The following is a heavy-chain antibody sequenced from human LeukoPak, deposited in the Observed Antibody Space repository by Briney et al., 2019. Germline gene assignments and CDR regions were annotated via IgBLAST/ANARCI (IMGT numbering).Heavy chain of an antibody. CDR2: ILYDGSNK. CDR3: ARVIQLPKEYFQH. Sequence: PGRSLRLSCAASGSTFNNFGMHWVRQAPGKGLEWVAVILYDGSNKYYADSVKGRFTISRDNSKNTLYLQMNSLRSEDTAVYYCARVIQLPKEYFQHWGQGTLVTVSS. J-gene: IGHJ1*01. D-gene: IGHD2-2*01. CDR1: GSTFNNFG. V-gene: IGHV3-30*03.